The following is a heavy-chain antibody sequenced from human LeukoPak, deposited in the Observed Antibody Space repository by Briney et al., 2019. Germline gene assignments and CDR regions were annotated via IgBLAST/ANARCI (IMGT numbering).Heavy chain of an antibody. J-gene: IGHJ4*02. CDR1: GFTFSSYS. CDR3: ARGGNSSWDY. D-gene: IGHD6-6*01. V-gene: IGHV3-48*01. CDR2: ISSSSAAI. Sequence: GGSLRLSCAASGFTFSSYSMNWVRQAPGKGLEWVSYISSSSAAIYYADSVKGRFTISRDNAKSSLYLQMNSLRVEDTAVYYCARGGNSSWDYWGQGALVTVSS.